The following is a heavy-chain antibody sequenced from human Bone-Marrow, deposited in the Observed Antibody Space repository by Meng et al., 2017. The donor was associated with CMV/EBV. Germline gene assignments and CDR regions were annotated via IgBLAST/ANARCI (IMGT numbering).Heavy chain of an antibody. CDR2: ISSSSSYI. CDR3: ARDLVVVPAAIRGEGPPYYYYGMDV. Sequence: GESLKISCAASGFTFDDYTMHWVRQAPGKGLEWVSSISSSSSYIYYADSVKGRFTISRDNAKNSLYLQMNSLRAEDTAVYYCARDLVVVPAAIRGEGPPYYYYGMDVWGQGTTVTFSS. V-gene: IGHV3-21*01. D-gene: IGHD2-2*02. CDR1: GFTFDDYT. J-gene: IGHJ6*02.